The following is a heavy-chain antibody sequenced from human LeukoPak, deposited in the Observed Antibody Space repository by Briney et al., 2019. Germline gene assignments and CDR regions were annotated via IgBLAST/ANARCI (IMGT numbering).Heavy chain of an antibody. V-gene: IGHV3-74*01. CDR2: IDTDGRST. CDR3: ARGRYSSSPPDC. CDR1: GFTFSTYW. J-gene: IGHJ4*02. D-gene: IGHD6-6*01. Sequence: GGSLRLSCAASGFTFSTYWMHWVRHAPGKGLVWVSRIDTDGRSTVYADSVKGRFTISRDNAKNTLYLQMNSLRAEDTAVYYCARGRYSSSPPDCWGQGTLVTVSS.